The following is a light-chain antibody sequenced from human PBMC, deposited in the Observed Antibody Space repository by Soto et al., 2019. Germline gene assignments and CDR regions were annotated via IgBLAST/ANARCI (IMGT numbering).Light chain of an antibody. CDR3: LKYNSAPWT. Sequence: DIQMTQSPSSLSASVGDRVTITCRASQGISNYLAWYQQQPGKVPKLLVYVASTLQSGVPSRFSGSGSGTDFTLTISSLQPEDVATYYCLKYNSAPWTFGQGTKVELK. V-gene: IGKV1-27*01. CDR2: VAS. J-gene: IGKJ1*01. CDR1: QGISNY.